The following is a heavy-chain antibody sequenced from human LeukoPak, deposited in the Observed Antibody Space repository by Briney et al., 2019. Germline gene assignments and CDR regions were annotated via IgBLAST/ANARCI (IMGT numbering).Heavy chain of an antibody. V-gene: IGHV4-61*02. D-gene: IGHD4/OR15-4a*01. Sequence: SQTLSLTCTVSGGSISSGSYYWSWIRQPAGKGLEWIGRIYTSGSTNYNPSLKSRVTISVDTSKNQFSLKLSSVTAADTAVYYCARGRRAEETMAYEWFDPWGQGTLVTVSS. CDR1: GGSISSGSYY. J-gene: IGHJ5*02. CDR3: ARGRRAEETMAYEWFDP. CDR2: IYTSGST.